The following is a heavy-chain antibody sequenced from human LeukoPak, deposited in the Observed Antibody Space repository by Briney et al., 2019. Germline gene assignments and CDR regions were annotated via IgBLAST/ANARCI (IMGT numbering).Heavy chain of an antibody. D-gene: IGHD5-18*01. V-gene: IGHV3-9*01. Sequence: GRSLRLSCAASGFTFDDYAMPWVRQAPGKGLGWVSGISWNSGSIGYADSVKGRFTISRDNAKNSLYLQMNSLRAEDTALYYCAKTDTAMVTGHFDYWGQGTLVTVSS. J-gene: IGHJ4*02. CDR2: ISWNSGSI. CDR1: GFTFDDYA. CDR3: AKTDTAMVTGHFDY.